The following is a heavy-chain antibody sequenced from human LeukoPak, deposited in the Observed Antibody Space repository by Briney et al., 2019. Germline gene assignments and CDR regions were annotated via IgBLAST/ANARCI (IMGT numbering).Heavy chain of an antibody. D-gene: IGHD2-8*01. Sequence: PGGSLRLSCAASDFTFSNYGMHWVRQAPGKGLEWVTFIRYDGSTQYYINSVKGRFTISRDNAKNTMYLQMNSLRVEDTAVYYCASTRTFDYWGQGTLVTVSS. CDR3: ASTRTFDY. V-gene: IGHV3-30*02. J-gene: IGHJ4*02. CDR2: IRYDGSTQ. CDR1: DFTFSNYG.